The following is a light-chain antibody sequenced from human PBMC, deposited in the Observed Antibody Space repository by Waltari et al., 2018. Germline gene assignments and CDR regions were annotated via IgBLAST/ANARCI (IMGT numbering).Light chain of an antibody. Sequence: EIVLTQSPAILSFSPGERATLSCRTSQSVGTYLAGYQQRPGQSPRLLIDDASYRATGIPARFSGSGSETDFTLTISSLQPEDFAVYYCQQRRNWPLTFGGGTRVEI. CDR3: QQRRNWPLT. CDR2: DAS. CDR1: QSVGTY. V-gene: IGKV3-11*01. J-gene: IGKJ4*01.